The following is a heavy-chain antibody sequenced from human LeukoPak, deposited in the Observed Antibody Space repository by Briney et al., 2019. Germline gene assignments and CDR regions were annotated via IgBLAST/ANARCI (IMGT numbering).Heavy chain of an antibody. D-gene: IGHD6-19*01. V-gene: IGHV3-23*01. CDR1: AFTFSSYS. J-gene: IGHJ4*02. CDR3: ATSRQWLVRYFDY. CDR2: ISGSGGST. Sequence: GGSLRLSCAASAFTFSSYSMNWVRQAPGKGLEWVAAISGSGGSTYYADSVKGRFTISRDNSKNTLYLQMKSLRAEDMAVYYCATSRQWLVRYFDYWGQGTLATVSS.